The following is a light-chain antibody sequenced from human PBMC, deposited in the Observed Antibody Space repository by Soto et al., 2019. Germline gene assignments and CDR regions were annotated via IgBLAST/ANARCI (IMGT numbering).Light chain of an antibody. J-gene: IGKJ1*01. CDR1: QSVSSD. CDR3: QQRRYWPVT. V-gene: IGKV3-11*01. CDR2: DAS. Sequence: EIVLTQSPAILSMSPGERATLSCMAIQSVSSDFAWYQQKPCQAPRLLIYDASNRATGVPARFSGSGSGTDFTLTISRLEPEDFAVYYCQQRRYWPVTFGQGTKVEI.